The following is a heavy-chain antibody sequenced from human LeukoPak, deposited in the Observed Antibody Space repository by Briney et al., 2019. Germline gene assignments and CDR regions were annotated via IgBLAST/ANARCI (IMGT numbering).Heavy chain of an antibody. J-gene: IGHJ4*02. Sequence: SETLSLTCAVSGGYVNRGTFYWTWIRKPPGKGLEWIGYISNSGSTNYHPSLKSRVTISSDTSKTQFTLKLTSVTAADTAVYYCARSPSGYRFDSWGQGTLVTVSS. CDR2: ISNSGST. D-gene: IGHD3-22*01. V-gene: IGHV4-61*01. CDR1: GGYVNRGTFY. CDR3: ARSPSGYRFDS.